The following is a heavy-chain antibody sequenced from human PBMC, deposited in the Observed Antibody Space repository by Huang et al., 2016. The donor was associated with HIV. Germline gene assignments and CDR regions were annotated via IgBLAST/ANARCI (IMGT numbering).Heavy chain of an antibody. V-gene: IGHV1-18*01. J-gene: IGHJ6*03. D-gene: IGHD5-18*01. Sequence: QVQLVQSGAEVKKPGASVKVSCKASGYTFSSFGISWVRQAPGQGLEWVGWIGVYNGNTKLAKKVQGRLTMTTDTSTSTAYMELRSLRSDDTAVYYCARGGGIQLWLLGYYYMDVWGNGTTVTVSS. CDR1: GYTFSSFG. CDR3: ARGGGIQLWLLGYYYMDV. CDR2: IGVYNGNT.